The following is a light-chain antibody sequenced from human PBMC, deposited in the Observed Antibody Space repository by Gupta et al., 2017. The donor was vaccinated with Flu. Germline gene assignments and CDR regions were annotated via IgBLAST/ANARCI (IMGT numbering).Light chain of an antibody. V-gene: IGKV4-1*01. CDR3: QQDDSTPRT. J-gene: IGKJ1*01. CDR1: QSVLYSSNNKNY. CDR2: WAS. Sequence: DIVMTQSPDSLAVSLGERATINCKSSQSVLYSSNNKNYLAWYQQKPGQPPKLLIYWASTRESGVPDRFSGSGSGTDFTLTISSLQVEDVAVYYCQQDDSTPRTFGQGTKVEIK.